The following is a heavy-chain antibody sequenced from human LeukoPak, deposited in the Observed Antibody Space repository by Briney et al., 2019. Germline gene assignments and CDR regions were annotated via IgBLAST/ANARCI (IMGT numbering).Heavy chain of an antibody. J-gene: IGHJ6*02. D-gene: IGHD2/OR15-2a*01. CDR1: GGTFSSYA. CDR3: ANSIAYYYGMDV. V-gene: IGHV1-69*04. CDR2: IIPILGIA. Sequence: GASVKVSCKASGGTFSSYAISWVRQAPGQGLEWMGRIIPILGIANYAQKFQGRVTMTRNTSISTVYMELSSLRSEDTAVYYCANSIAYYYGMDVWGQGTTVTVSS.